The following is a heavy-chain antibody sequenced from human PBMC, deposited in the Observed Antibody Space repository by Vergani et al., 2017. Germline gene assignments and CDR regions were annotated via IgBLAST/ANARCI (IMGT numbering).Heavy chain of an antibody. V-gene: IGHV1-69*02. CDR2: IIPILGIA. CDR1: GGTFSSYT. Sequence: QVQLVQSGAEVKKPGSSVKVSCKASGGTFSSYTISWVRQAPGQGLEWMGRIIPILGIANYAQKFQGRVTITADKSTSTAYMGLSSLRSEDTAVYYCARGGFRLSGYDDPHFDYWGQGTLVTVSS. D-gene: IGHD5-12*01. CDR3: ARGGFRLSGYDDPHFDY. J-gene: IGHJ4*02.